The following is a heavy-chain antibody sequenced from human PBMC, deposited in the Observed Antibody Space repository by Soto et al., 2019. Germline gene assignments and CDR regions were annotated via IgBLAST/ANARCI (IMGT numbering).Heavy chain of an antibody. D-gene: IGHD2-2*01. CDR1: GGSISSYY. CDR3: ASLRSEGFTTFPLFDY. J-gene: IGHJ4*02. CDR2: IYYSGSI. Sequence: PSETLSLTCTVSGGSISSYYWSWIRQPPGKGLEWIGYIYYSGSINYNPSLKSRVTISVDTSKNQFSLKLSSVTAADTAVYYCASLRSEGFTTFPLFDYWGQGTLVTVSS. V-gene: IGHV4-59*01.